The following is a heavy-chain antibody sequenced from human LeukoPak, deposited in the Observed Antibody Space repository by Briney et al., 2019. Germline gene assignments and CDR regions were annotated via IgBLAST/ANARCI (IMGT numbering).Heavy chain of an antibody. Sequence: GGSLRLSCAASGFTFSSYSMNWVRQAPGKGLEWVANIKQDGSEKYYVDSVKGRFTISRDNAKNSLYLQMNSLRAEDTAVYYCARDGTYDSSGYYYGRGQGTLVTVSS. CDR2: IKQDGSEK. CDR3: ARDGTYDSSGYYYG. V-gene: IGHV3-7*01. J-gene: IGHJ4*02. D-gene: IGHD3-22*01. CDR1: GFTFSSYS.